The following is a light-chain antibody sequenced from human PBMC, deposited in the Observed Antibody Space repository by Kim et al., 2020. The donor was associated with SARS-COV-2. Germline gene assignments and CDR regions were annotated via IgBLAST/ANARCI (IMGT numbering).Light chain of an antibody. V-gene: IGLV2-14*03. J-gene: IGLJ1*01. Sequence: QSITTSCPGTSSDVGGYNYVSWYQQHPGKAPKLMIYDVSHRPSGVSNRFSGSKSGNTASLTISGLQAEDEADYYCSSYTRSSTNYVFGTGTKVTVL. CDR2: DVS. CDR1: SSDVGGYNY. CDR3: SSYTRSSTNYV.